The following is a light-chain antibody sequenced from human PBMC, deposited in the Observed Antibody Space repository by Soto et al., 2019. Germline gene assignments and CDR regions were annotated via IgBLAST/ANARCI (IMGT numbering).Light chain of an antibody. J-gene: IGKJ1*01. CDR2: GAS. CDR1: QSVSGY. V-gene: IGKV3-15*01. Sequence: EIVLTQSPATLSLSPGERATLSCRASQSVSGYLAWYQQKPGQAPRLLIYGASTRATAVPARFTASGSGTEFTLTISSLQSDDFGVYYCQQYDTWPRTFGQGTKVDIK. CDR3: QQYDTWPRT.